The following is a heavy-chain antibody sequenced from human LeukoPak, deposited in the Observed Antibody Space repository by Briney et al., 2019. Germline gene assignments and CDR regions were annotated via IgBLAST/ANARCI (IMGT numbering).Heavy chain of an antibody. V-gene: IGHV3-53*04. CDR3: ARHGSGWYKGYYFDY. CDR1: GFTVSSNY. Sequence: QPGGSLRLSCAASGFTVSSNYMSWVRQAPGKGLEWVSVIYSGGSTYYADSVKGRSTISRHNSKNTLYLQMNSLRAEDTAVYYCARHGSGWYKGYYFDYWGQGTLVTVSS. CDR2: IYSGGST. J-gene: IGHJ4*02. D-gene: IGHD6-19*01.